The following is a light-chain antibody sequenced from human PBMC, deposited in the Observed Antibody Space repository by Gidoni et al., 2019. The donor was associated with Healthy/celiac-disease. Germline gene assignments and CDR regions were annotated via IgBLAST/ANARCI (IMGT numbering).Light chain of an antibody. CDR2: GAS. V-gene: IGKV3-20*01. CDR1: QSVSSSY. CDR3: QQYGSSLSWT. J-gene: IGKJ1*01. Sequence: EIVLTQSTGTLSLSPGERATLSCRASQSVSSSYLAWYQQKPGQAPRRLIYGASSRATGIPDRFSGSGSGTDFTLTISRLEPEDFAVYYCQQYGSSLSWTFGQGTKVEIK.